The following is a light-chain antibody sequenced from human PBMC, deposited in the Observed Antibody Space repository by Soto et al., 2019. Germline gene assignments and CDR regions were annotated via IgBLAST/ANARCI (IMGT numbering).Light chain of an antibody. V-gene: IGLV2-23*03. CDR3: CSYAGSNTFV. J-gene: IGLJ1*01. CDR1: SSDVGSYNL. Sequence: QSALTQPASVSGSPGQSITISCTGTSSDVGSYNLVSWYQQHPGKAPKLMIYEGSKRPSGVSNRFSGYKSGNTASLTISGLQDEDEAYYYCCSYAGSNTFVFGTGTKLTVL. CDR2: EGS.